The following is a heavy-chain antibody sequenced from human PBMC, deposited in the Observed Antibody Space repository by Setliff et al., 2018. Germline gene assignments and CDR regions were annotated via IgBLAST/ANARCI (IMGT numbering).Heavy chain of an antibody. CDR2: IIPIFGTT. CDR3: ARESVVVVTTTNYYYYIDV. V-gene: IGHV1-69*05. J-gene: IGHJ6*03. D-gene: IGHD2-21*02. Sequence: SVKVSCKASGGAFSNYGITWVRQAPGQGLEWMGGIIPIFGTTTYAQRFLGRVTITTDESSSTGYMELSSLRSEDTAVYFCARESVVVVTTTNYYYYIDVWGEGTTVTVSS. CDR1: GGAFSNYG.